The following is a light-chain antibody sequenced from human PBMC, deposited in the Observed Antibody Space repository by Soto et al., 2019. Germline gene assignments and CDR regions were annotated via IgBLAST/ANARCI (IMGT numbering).Light chain of an antibody. CDR3: QQRRNWPYLT. CDR2: HAS. J-gene: IGKJ4*01. Sequence: DIVLTQSPATLSLSPGERATLSCRASESVSTYLAWYQHKPGQAPRLLINHASNRATGIPGSFSGSGSGTDFTLIISSLEPEDFAVYYCQQRRNWPYLTFGGGTKVEIK. V-gene: IGKV3-11*01. CDR1: ESVSTY.